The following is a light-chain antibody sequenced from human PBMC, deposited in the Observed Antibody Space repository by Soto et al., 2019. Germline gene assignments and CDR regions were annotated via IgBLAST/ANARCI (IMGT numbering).Light chain of an antibody. Sequence: EVVMTQYPATLSVSPGERASLSCGASQSITSSFLAWYQQKPGQAPRLLIYGASSRATGIPDRFSGTGSETDFTLTINRLEPEDFAVYYCQQYENSPITFGQGTRLE. CDR2: GAS. J-gene: IGKJ5*01. CDR1: QSITSSF. CDR3: QQYENSPIT. V-gene: IGKV3-20*01.